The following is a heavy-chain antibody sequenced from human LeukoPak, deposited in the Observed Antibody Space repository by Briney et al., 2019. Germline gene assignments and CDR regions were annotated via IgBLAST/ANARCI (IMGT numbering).Heavy chain of an antibody. V-gene: IGHV1-46*01. CDR2: INPSGGST. Sequence: ASVKVSCKASGYTFTSYYMHWVRQAPGQGLEWMGIINPSGGSTSYAQKFQGRVTMTRDTSTSTVYMELSSLRSEDTAVHYCARDPGGTHAFDIWGQGTMVTVSS. CDR1: GYTFTSYY. D-gene: IGHD4-23*01. CDR3: ARDPGGTHAFDI. J-gene: IGHJ3*02.